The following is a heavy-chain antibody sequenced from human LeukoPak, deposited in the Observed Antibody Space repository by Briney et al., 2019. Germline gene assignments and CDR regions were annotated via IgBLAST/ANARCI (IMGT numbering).Heavy chain of an antibody. Sequence: PSETLSLTCTVSGGSICSYYWSWIRQPPGKGLEWIGYIYYSGSTNYNPSLKSRVTISVDTSKNQFSLKLSSVTAADTAVYYCATDIAGGAWGQGTLVTVSS. D-gene: IGHD6-13*01. CDR3: ATDIAGGA. V-gene: IGHV4-59*01. CDR2: IYYSGST. J-gene: IGHJ4*02. CDR1: GGSICSYY.